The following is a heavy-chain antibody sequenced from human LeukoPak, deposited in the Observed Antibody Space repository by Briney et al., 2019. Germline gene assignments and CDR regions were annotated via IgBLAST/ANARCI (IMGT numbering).Heavy chain of an antibody. J-gene: IGHJ4*02. Sequence: PGGSLRLSCAASGFTFSSYAMSWVPQTPGKGLGWVSAISGSAGSTYYADSVKGRFTISTDNSKNSLYLQMKRLRAEDMAVYYCAKDTSIVVVTLSASWGQGTLVTVSS. V-gene: IGHV3-23*01. D-gene: IGHD3-22*01. CDR1: GFTFSSYA. CDR3: AKDTSIVVVTLSAS. CDR2: ISGSAGST.